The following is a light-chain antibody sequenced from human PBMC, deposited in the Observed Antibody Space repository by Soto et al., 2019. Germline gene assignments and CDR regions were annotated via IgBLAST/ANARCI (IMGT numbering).Light chain of an antibody. CDR3: SSYTSSSSSYV. J-gene: IGLJ1*01. CDR2: EVS. CDR1: SSDVGGYNY. V-gene: IGLV2-14*01. Sequence: QSALTQPASVSGSPGQSITISCTGTSSDVGGYNYVSWYQQHPGKAPKLMIYEVSNRPSGVSNRFSGSKSGNTASLTISGLQAEDEADYYCSSYTSSSSSYVSGTGTKVTVL.